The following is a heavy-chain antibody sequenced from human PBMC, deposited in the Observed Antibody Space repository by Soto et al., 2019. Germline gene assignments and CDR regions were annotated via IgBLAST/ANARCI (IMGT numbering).Heavy chain of an antibody. Sequence: PGESLKISCKGSGYSFTSHWIGWVRQMPGKGLGWMGIIYPGDSDTRYSLSFQGQVTISADKSISTAYLQWNSLKASDTAMYYCARERKIGYCSGGSRYDAYDIWGLGTTVTVSS. CDR3: ARERKIGYCSGGSRYDAYDI. CDR2: IYPGDSDT. J-gene: IGHJ3*02. V-gene: IGHV5-51*01. CDR1: GYSFTSHW. D-gene: IGHD2-15*01.